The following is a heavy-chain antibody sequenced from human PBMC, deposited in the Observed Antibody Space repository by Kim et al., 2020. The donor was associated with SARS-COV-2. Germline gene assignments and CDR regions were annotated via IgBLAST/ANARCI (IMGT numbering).Heavy chain of an antibody. Sequence: GNTNYAQKLQGRVTMTTDTSTSTAYMELRSLRSDDTDVYYCARAITMIVDWGQGTLVTVSS. CDR3: ARAITMIVD. V-gene: IGHV1-18*01. J-gene: IGHJ4*02. D-gene: IGHD3-22*01. CDR2: GNT.